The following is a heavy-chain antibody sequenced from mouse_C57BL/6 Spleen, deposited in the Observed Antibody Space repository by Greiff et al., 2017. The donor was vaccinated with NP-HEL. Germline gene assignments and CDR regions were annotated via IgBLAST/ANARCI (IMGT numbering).Heavy chain of an antibody. CDR3: AISYGSSYEFSY. CDR2: INSDGGST. J-gene: IGHJ3*01. Sequence: EVQRVESGGGLVQPGESLKLSCESNEYEFPSHNMSWFRKPPEKRLELVAAINSDGGSTYYPDTMKRRFIISRDNTKKTLYLQMSSLRSEDTALYYCAISYGSSYEFSYWGQGTPVTVSA. D-gene: IGHD1-1*01. CDR1: EYEFPSHN. V-gene: IGHV5-2*01.